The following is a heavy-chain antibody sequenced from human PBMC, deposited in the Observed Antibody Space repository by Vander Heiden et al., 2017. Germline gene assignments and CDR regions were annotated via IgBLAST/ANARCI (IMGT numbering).Heavy chain of an antibody. CDR1: GFTFSSYG. CDR2: ISYDGSNK. CDR3: AKQLVIIDYYYYYGMDV. D-gene: IGHD3-9*01. J-gene: IGHJ6*02. V-gene: IGHV3-30*18. Sequence: VQLVESGGGVVQPGRSLRLSCAASGFTFSSYGMHWGRKAPGKVLEWVAVISYDGSNKYYADSVKGRVTISRDNSKNTLYLKMNSLRAEDTAVYYCAKQLVIIDYYYYYGMDVWGQGTTVTVSS.